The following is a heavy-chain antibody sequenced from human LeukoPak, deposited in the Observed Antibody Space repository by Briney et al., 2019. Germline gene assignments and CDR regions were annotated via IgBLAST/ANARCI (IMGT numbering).Heavy chain of an antibody. Sequence: GASVKVSCKASGYTFTRYYMHWVRQAPGQGLEWMGWINPYSGGTNYAQKLQGRVTMTRDTSTSTAYMELSRLRSYDTAVYYCARVKAARVQPYYYYYMDVWGKGTTVTVSS. CDR1: GYTFTRYY. CDR3: ARVKAARVQPYYYYYMDV. D-gene: IGHD6-6*01. J-gene: IGHJ6*03. V-gene: IGHV1-2*02. CDR2: INPYSGGT.